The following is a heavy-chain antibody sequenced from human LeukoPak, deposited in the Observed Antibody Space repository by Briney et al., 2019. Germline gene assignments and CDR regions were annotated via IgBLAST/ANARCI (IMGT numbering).Heavy chain of an antibody. J-gene: IGHJ4*02. D-gene: IGHD1-26*01. CDR3: AKIGIGGSYWDFDS. CDR1: GYTFTGYY. CDR2: IDPRNGGI. Sequence: ASVKVSCKASGYTFTGYYTHWVRQAPGQGLEWMGWIDPRNGGITYAQTLQGRVTMTRDTSISTAYMELSSLKFDDTPMYYCAKIGIGGSYWDFDSWGQGTLVTVSS. V-gene: IGHV1-2*02.